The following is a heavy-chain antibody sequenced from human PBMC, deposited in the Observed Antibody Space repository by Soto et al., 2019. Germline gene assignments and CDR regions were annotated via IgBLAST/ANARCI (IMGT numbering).Heavy chain of an antibody. Sequence: EVQLLESGGGLVQPGGSLRLSCAASGFTFSSYAMSWVRQAPGKGLEWVSAISGSGGSTYYADSVKGRFTISRDNSKNTLYLHMNGLRAEDTAVYYCAKYGRWLVHFYYYGMDVWGQGTTVTVSS. CDR3: AKYGRWLVHFYYYGMDV. CDR1: GFTFSSYA. J-gene: IGHJ6*02. CDR2: ISGSGGST. V-gene: IGHV3-23*01. D-gene: IGHD6-19*01.